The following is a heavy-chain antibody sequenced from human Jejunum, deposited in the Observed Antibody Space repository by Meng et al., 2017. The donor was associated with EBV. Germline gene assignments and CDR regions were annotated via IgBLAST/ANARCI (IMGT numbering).Heavy chain of an antibody. D-gene: IGHD2-21*02. Sequence: GRLKGWGDGLLKPSGTLASTCAVYGGSFSGYSWSWIRQSPGKGLEWIGEINHSGSTNYNPSLKSRVTILVDTSKNQFSLKVNSVTAADMAVYYCARRVDLGVTAHFDYWGQGTLVTVSS. J-gene: IGHJ4*02. V-gene: IGHV4-34*01. CDR2: INHSGST. CDR1: GGSFSGYS. CDR3: ARRVDLGVTAHFDY.